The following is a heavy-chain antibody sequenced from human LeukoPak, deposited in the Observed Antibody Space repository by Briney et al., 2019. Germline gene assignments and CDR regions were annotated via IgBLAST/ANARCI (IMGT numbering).Heavy chain of an antibody. CDR1: GGSISSYY. Sequence: PSETLSLTCTVSGGSISSYYWSWIRQPAGKGLEWIGRIYTSGSTNYNPSLKSRVTMSVDTSKNQFSLKLSSVTAADTAVYYCAREARGLEWYNWFDPWAQGTLVTVSS. CDR3: AREARGLEWYNWFDP. D-gene: IGHD3-3*01. V-gene: IGHV4-4*07. CDR2: IYTSGST. J-gene: IGHJ5*02.